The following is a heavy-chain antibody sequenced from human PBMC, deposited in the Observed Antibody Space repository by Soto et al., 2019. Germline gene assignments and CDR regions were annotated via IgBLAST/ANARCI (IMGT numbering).Heavy chain of an antibody. D-gene: IGHD2-2*01. CDR3: AREAPYCTSATCPKFYDMDV. Sequence: SVKVSCKASAAKFGSYAITWVRRAPGQGLEWLGGIIPILNSPAYAQKFQARVVITADEITNTAYMELNSLRFDDTAVYYCAREAPYCTSATCPKFYDMDVWGQGTTVTVSS. CDR2: IIPILNSP. V-gene: IGHV1-69*13. J-gene: IGHJ6*02. CDR1: AAKFGSYA.